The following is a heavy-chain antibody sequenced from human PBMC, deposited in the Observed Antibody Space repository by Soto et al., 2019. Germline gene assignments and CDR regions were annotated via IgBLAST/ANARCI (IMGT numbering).Heavy chain of an antibody. D-gene: IGHD2-8*01. CDR3: AKDRPRLTQQFNGVS. CDR1: GYTFSEHG. CDR2: ISAYTGVR. V-gene: IGHV1-18*01. Sequence: QIQLVQSGPEVKKPGASVRVSCKASGYTFSEHGFSWVRQGPGQGLEWLGWISAYTGVRDYAKKLQGRLPLTTDTSTSTAYMELRSLRSDDTAVYYCAKDRPRLTQQFNGVSWGQGTLVTVSS. J-gene: IGHJ5*02.